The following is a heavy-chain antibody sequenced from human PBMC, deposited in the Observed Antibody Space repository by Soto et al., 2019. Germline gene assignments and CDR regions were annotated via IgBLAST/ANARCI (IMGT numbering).Heavy chain of an antibody. V-gene: IGHV1-69*01. J-gene: IGHJ6*02. D-gene: IGHD4-4*01. CDR1: GSFYA. Sequence: QVQPVQSGSEGKKPGSSVRVSCKTGSFYAVSWVRQAPGQGLEWMGGLIPVFDTPSYAQKFQGRVTITADESKSTAYMELSSLRSEDTALYYCASTPVTGRYSYYGMDAWDQGIAVTVSS. CDR2: LIPVFDTP. CDR3: ASTPVTGRYSYYGMDA.